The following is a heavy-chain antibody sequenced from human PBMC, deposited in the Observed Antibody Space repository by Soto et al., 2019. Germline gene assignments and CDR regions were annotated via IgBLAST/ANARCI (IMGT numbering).Heavy chain of an antibody. V-gene: IGHV3-30-3*01. D-gene: IGHD3-3*01. CDR1: GFTFSSYA. J-gene: IGHJ4*02. CDR2: ISYDGSNK. Sequence: QVQLVESGGGVVQPGRSLRLSCAASGFTFSSYAMHWVRQAPGKGLEWVAVISYDGSNKYYADSVKGRFTISRDNSKNTLYLQMNSLRAEDTDVYYCARVAQYYDFWSGYPDYWGQGTLVTVSS. CDR3: ARVAQYYDFWSGYPDY.